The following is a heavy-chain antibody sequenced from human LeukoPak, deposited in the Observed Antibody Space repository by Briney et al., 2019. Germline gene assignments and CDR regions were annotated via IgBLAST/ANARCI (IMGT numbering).Heavy chain of an antibody. CDR2: INHSGST. D-gene: IGHD1-26*01. Sequence: SETLSLTCAVYGGSFSGYYWSWLRQPPGKGLAWIGEINHSGSTNYNPSLKSRVTISVDTSKNQFSLKLSSVTAADTAVYYCARGLGGSYATRDFDYWGQGTLVTVSS. CDR1: GGSFSGYY. V-gene: IGHV4-34*01. J-gene: IGHJ4*02. CDR3: ARGLGGSYATRDFDY.